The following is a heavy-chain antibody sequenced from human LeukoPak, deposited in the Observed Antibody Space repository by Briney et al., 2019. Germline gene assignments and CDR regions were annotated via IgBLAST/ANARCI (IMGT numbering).Heavy chain of an antibody. J-gene: IGHJ3*02. CDR1: GGSISSGGYY. CDR3: ARGHRRGPSPDDAFDI. CDR2: IYYSGST. D-gene: IGHD2-15*01. Sequence: SQTLSLTWTVSGGSISSGGYYWSWIRQHPGKGLEWIGYIYYSGSTYYNPSLKSRVTISVDTSKNQFSLKLSSVTAADTAVYYCARGHRRGPSPDDAFDIWGQGTMVTVSS. V-gene: IGHV4-31*02.